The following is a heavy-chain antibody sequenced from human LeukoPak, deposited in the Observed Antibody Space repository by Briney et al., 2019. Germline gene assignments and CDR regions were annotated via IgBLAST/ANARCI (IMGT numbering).Heavy chain of an antibody. D-gene: IGHD1-26*01. V-gene: IGHV2-5*01. CDR1: GCSLITSAVG. J-gene: IGHJ4*02. CDR2: IYWNDDK. CDR3: AHRQNWDHFHY. Sequence: SAPTLVNPTPTLTLTFTFSGCSLITSAVGVGWIRQPPVNSLEWLALIYWNDDKRSTPTLKSRLAITKDASNNQVVLTMTNMDPEDPATYYCAHRQNWDHFHYWGQGTVVTVSS.